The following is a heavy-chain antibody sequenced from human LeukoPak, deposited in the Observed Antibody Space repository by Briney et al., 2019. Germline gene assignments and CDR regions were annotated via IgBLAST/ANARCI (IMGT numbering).Heavy chain of an antibody. CDR3: ARADSSGWYYFDY. Sequence: SETLSLTCAVYGGSFSGYYWSWIRQPPGKGLEWIGEINHSGSTNYNPSLKSRVTISVDTSKNQFSLKLSSVTAADTAVYYCARADSSGWYYFDYLGQGTLVTVSS. V-gene: IGHV4-34*01. CDR1: GGSFSGYY. J-gene: IGHJ4*02. D-gene: IGHD6-19*01. CDR2: INHSGST.